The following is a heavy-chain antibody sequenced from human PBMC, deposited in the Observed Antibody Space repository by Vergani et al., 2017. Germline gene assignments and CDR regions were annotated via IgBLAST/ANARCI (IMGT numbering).Heavy chain of an antibody. J-gene: IGHJ3*02. CDR3: VRDQVTMLRGSDALDI. CDR2: IRSKAYGQAT. V-gene: IGHV3-49*03. D-gene: IGHD3-10*01. Sequence: EVQLVESGGDLLQTGRYLRLSCTDSGFTFGYYAMDWIRQAPGQGLEWVGGIRSKAYGQATIYAASVKGRFTISRDDSKSIAYLQMNNLQTEDTAMYYCVRDQVTMLRGSDALDIWGQGTMVTVSS. CDR1: GFTFGYYA.